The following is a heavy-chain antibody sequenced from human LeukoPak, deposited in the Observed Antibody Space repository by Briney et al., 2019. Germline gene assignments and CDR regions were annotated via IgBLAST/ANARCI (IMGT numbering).Heavy chain of an antibody. CDR1: GFTFSSYA. J-gene: IGHJ6*02. CDR3: AKVSRYCSSTSCSYGMDV. V-gene: IGHV3-23*01. D-gene: IGHD2-2*01. CDR2: LSGSEGST. Sequence: PGGSLRLYCSASGFTFSSYARRWLRQAPGKELDGVSGLSGSEGSTYYADSVKGRFTISRDTSKTTKYQQMNSLRAEDTAVYYCAKVSRYCSSTSCSYGMDVWGQGTTVTVSS.